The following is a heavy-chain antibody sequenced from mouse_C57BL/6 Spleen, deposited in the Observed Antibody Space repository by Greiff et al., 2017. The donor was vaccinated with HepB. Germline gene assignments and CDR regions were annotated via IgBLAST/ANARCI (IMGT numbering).Heavy chain of an antibody. CDR2: ISSGSSTI. D-gene: IGHD1-1*01. Sequence: DVMLVESGGGLVKPGGSLKLSCAASGFTFSDYGMHWVRQAPEKGLEWVAYISSGSSTIYYADTVKVRFTISRDNAKNTLFLQMTSLRSEDTAMYYCARDPGSRYYYAMDYWGQGTSVTVSS. J-gene: IGHJ4*01. CDR3: ARDPGSRYYYAMDY. V-gene: IGHV5-17*01. CDR1: GFTFSDYG.